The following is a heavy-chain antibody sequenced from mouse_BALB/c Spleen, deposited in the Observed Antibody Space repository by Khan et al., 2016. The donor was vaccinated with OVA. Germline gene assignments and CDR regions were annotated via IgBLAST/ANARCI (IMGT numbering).Heavy chain of an antibody. J-gene: IGHJ3*01. D-gene: IGHD2-4*01. CDR2: IWSAGST. CDR1: GFSLTNYS. CDR3: ARRGYDYGRGALFAY. Sequence: QVQLQQSGPGLVQPSQSLSITCTVSGFSLTNYSVHWVRQSPGKGLEWLGVIWSAGSTDYNAAFISRLTIRKDNPRSQAFFKRNSLQPNDTAIYSCARRGYDYGRGALFAYWGQGTLVTVSA. V-gene: IGHV2-2*02.